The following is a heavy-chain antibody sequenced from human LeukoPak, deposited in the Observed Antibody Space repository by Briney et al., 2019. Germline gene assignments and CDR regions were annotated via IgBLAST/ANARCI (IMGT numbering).Heavy chain of an antibody. V-gene: IGHV1-69*13. CDR1: GGTFSSYA. Sequence: SVKVSCKASGGTFSSYAISWVRQAPGQGLEWMGGIIPIFGTANYAQKFHGRVTITADEYTSTAYMELSSLRSEDTAVYYCARDSTGYSSSWFDYWGQGTLVTVSS. D-gene: IGHD6-13*01. CDR2: IIPIFGTA. J-gene: IGHJ4*02. CDR3: ARDSTGYSSSWFDY.